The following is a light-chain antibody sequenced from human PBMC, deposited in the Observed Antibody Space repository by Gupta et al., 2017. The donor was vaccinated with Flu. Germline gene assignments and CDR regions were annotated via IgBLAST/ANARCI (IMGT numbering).Light chain of an antibody. CDR3: AAWDDSQNVCV. J-gene: IGLJ1*01. Sequence: QSVLPQPPSASGPPGPRVTISSSGSSSIIGSNSVYWCQQAPGTAPKLLIYSNNRRRSGAPERFSASNSATSASLPISWLQAEDEADYYCAAWDDSQNVCVFGTGTKVTVL. V-gene: IGLV1-44*01. CDR2: SNN. CDR1: SSIIGSNS.